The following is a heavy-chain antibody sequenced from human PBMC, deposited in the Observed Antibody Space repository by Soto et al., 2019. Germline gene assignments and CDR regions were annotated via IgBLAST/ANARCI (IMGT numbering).Heavy chain of an antibody. D-gene: IGHD3-10*02. Sequence: GGSLRLSCAASGFTFDDYAMHWVRQAPGKGLEWVSGISWNSGSIGYADSVKGRFTISRDNSKNTLYLQMNSLRAEDTAVYYCAKGNGRGYYYYYGMDVWGQGTTVTVSS. CDR1: GFTFDDYA. CDR2: ISWNSGSI. V-gene: IGHV3-9*01. CDR3: AKGNGRGYYYYYGMDV. J-gene: IGHJ6*02.